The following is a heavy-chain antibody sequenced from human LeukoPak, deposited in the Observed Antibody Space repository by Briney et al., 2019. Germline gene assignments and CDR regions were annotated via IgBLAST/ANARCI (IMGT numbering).Heavy chain of an antibody. CDR2: IYYSGST. J-gene: IGHJ6*04. CDR3: ARALSRMVRGVRDGSV. D-gene: IGHD3-10*01. V-gene: IGHV4-30-4*08. Sequence: PSETLSLTCTVSGGSISSGDYYWSWIRQPPGKGLEWIGYIYYSGSTYYNPSLKNRVTISVDTSKNQFSLKLSSVTAADTAVYYCARALSRMVRGVRDGSVWGKGTTVTVSS. CDR1: GGSISSGDYY.